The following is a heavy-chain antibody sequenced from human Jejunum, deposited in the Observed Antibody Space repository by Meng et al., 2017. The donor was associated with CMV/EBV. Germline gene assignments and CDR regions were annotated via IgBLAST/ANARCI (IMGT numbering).Heavy chain of an antibody. Sequence: QITVRESSPTLLQPTQTLTLTCSFSVLSLSTSEVGVGWIRQPPGKALEWLAVMYWDDDKRYSPSLKSRLTITKDTSKNQVVLTFTNMDPVDTATYYCALFTRSWFDPWGQGTLVTVSS. V-gene: IGHV2-5*02. CDR1: VLSLSTSEVG. CDR3: ALFTRSWFDP. D-gene: IGHD2-2*01. CDR2: MYWDDDK. J-gene: IGHJ5*02.